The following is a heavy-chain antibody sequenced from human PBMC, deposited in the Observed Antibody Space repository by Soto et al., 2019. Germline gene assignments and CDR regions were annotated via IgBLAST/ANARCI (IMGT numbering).Heavy chain of an antibody. Sequence: EVQLVESGGGLVQPGGSLKLSCAASGFTFSGSAMHWVRQASGKGLEWVGRIRSKANSYATAYAASVKGRFTISRDDSKNTAYLQMNSLKTEDTAVYYCTKSSRAYYYDGMDVWGQGTTVTVSS. CDR1: GFTFSGSA. CDR2: IRSKANSYAT. J-gene: IGHJ6*02. V-gene: IGHV3-73*01. CDR3: TKSSRAYYYDGMDV.